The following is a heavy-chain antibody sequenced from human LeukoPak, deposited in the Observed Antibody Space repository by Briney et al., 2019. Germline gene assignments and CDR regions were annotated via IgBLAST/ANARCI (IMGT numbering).Heavy chain of an antibody. J-gene: IGHJ4*02. Sequence: GGSLRLSCAASGLTFNTYSMIWVRQAPGKGLEWLSYISGDSRTIYYPDSVKGRFTISRDNAKNSLYLQLISLRAEDTAVYYCARDRHSSVDYWGQGALVTVS. CDR1: GLTFNTYS. D-gene: IGHD3-22*01. CDR2: ISGDSRTI. CDR3: ARDRHSSVDY. V-gene: IGHV3-48*01.